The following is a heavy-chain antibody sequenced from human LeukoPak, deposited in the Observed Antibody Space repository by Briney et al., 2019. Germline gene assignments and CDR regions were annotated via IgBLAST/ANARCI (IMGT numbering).Heavy chain of an antibody. CDR1: GFTFRSYA. J-gene: IGHJ4*02. CDR3: ARDGWGWAQYDY. V-gene: IGHV3-23*01. CDR2: ITDNGLAR. Sequence: GGSLRLSCTGSGFTFRSYAMGWVRQAPGKGLEWVAGITDNGLARNYADSVQGRFTIRRDDSRSTVDLQMNSLRVEDTALYYCARDGWGWAQYDYWGQGTLVTVSS. D-gene: IGHD5-24*01.